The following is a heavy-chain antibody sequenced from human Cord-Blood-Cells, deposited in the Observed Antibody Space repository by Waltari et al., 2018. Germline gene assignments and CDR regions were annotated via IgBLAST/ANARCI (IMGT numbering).Heavy chain of an antibody. D-gene: IGHD1-1*01. Sequence: QLQLQESGPGLVKPSETLSLTCTVSGGSISSSSYYWGWIRQPPGKGLEWIGSTDYSGSTSYTPSLKSRVTISVDTSKNQFSLKLSSVTAADTAVYYCARRRNWNYFDYWGQGTLVTVSS. CDR1: GGSISSSSYY. CDR2: TDYSGST. V-gene: IGHV4-39*01. CDR3: ARRRNWNYFDY. J-gene: IGHJ4*02.